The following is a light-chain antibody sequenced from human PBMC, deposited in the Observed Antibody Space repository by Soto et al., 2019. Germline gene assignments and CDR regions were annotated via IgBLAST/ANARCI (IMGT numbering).Light chain of an antibody. CDR3: QQYGSSPLFT. V-gene: IGKV3-20*01. CDR2: GAS. J-gene: IGKJ3*01. Sequence: EILLTQSPGTLSLSPGERATLSCRASQSVSSSYLAWYQQKPGQAPRLLIYGASSRATGIPDRFSGSGSGTDFPLTISRLEPADLAVYYCQQYGSSPLFTFGPGTKVDI. CDR1: QSVSSSY.